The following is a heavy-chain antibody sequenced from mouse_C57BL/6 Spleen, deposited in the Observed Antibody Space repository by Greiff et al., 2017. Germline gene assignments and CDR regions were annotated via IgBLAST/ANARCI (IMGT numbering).Heavy chain of an antibody. CDR3: ARDYYDYGEGYFDV. D-gene: IGHD2-4*01. V-gene: IGHV3-1*01. Sequence: DVKLVESGPGMVKPSQSLSLTCTVTGYSITSGYDWHWIRHFPGNKLEWMGYISYSGSTNYNPSLKSRISITHDTSKNHFFLKLNSVTTEDTATYYCARDYYDYGEGYFDVWGTGTTVTVSS. J-gene: IGHJ1*03. CDR2: ISYSGST. CDR1: GYSITSGYD.